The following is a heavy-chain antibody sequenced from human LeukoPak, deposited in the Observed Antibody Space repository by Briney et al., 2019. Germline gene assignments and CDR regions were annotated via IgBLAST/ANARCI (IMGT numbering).Heavy chain of an antibody. V-gene: IGHV6-1*01. CDR2: TYYRSKWYN. CDR1: GDSVSNKRAA. Sequence: SRTLSLTCAISGDSVSNKRAAWNWSRQSPSRGLEWLGRTYYRSKWYNDYAVSVKSRITINPDTSKNQFSLQLNSVTPEDTAVYFCSRQLGGGMDVWGQGTTVTVSS. J-gene: IGHJ6*02. D-gene: IGHD1-1*01. CDR3: SRQLGGGMDV.